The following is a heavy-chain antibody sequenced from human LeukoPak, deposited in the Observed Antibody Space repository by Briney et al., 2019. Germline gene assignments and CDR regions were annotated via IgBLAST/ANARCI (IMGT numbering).Heavy chain of an antibody. V-gene: IGHV1-2*06. CDR2: INPNSGGT. Sequence: GASVKVSCKASGYTFTSYYMHWVRQAPGQGLEWMGRINPNSGGTNYAQKFQGRVTMTRDTSISTAYMELSRLRSDDTAVYYCAASIAVAGLDYWGQGTLVTVSS. D-gene: IGHD6-19*01. J-gene: IGHJ4*02. CDR1: GYTFTSYY. CDR3: AASIAVAGLDY.